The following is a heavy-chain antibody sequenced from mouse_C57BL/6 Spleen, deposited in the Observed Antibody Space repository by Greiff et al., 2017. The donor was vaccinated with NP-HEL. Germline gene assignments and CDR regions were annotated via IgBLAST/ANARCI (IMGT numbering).Heavy chain of an antibody. D-gene: IGHD2-2*01. CDR2: IWSGGST. V-gene: IGHV2-2*01. J-gene: IGHJ3*01. CDR3: ATTMVTTGDFAY. Sequence: VKLVESGPGLVQPSQSLSITCTVSGFSLTSYGVHWVRQSPGKGLEWLGVIWSGGSTDYNAAFISRLSISKDNSKSQVFFKMNSLQADDTAIYYCATTMVTTGDFAYWGQGTLVTVSA. CDR1: GFSLTSYG.